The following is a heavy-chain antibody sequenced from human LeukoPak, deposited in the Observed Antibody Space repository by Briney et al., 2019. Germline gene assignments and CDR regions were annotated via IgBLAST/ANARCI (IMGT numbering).Heavy chain of an antibody. J-gene: IGHJ4*02. Sequence: PSETLSLTCAVSGGSISSSNWWSWVRQPPGKGLEWIGEIYHSGSTNYNPSLKSRVTISVDTSKNQFSLKLSSVTAADTAVYYCARESGWNFDYWGQGTLVTVSS. D-gene: IGHD6-19*01. CDR2: IYHSGST. V-gene: IGHV4-4*02. CDR3: ARESGWNFDY. CDR1: GGSISSSNW.